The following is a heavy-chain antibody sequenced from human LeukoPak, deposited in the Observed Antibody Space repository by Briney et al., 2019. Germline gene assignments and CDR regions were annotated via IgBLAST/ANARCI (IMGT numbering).Heavy chain of an antibody. Sequence: ASVKVSCKASGYTFAAHHIHWVRQAPGQGLEWMGWILPDGRDTKYSQKFQDMMTLITDTSTNTAYMELNRLIPDDTAVYYGSGRYGPGPVWGQGTL. CDR3: SGRYGPGPV. V-gene: IGHV1-2*02. CDR2: ILPDGRDT. J-gene: IGHJ4*02. D-gene: IGHD3-10*01. CDR1: GYTFAAHH.